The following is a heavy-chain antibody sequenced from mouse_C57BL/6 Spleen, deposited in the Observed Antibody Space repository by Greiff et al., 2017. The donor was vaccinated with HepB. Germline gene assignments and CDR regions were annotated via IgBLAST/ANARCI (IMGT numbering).Heavy chain of an antibody. Sequence: VQLKESGAELVKPGASVKLSCTASGFNIKDYYMHWVKQRTEQGLEWIGRIDPEDGETKYAPKFQGKATITADTSSNTAYLQLSSLTSEDTAVYYCAPYYGSRRSWFAYWGQGTLVTVSA. CDR1: GFNIKDYY. CDR3: APYYGSRRSWFAY. V-gene: IGHV14-2*01. J-gene: IGHJ3*01. D-gene: IGHD1-1*01. CDR2: IDPEDGET.